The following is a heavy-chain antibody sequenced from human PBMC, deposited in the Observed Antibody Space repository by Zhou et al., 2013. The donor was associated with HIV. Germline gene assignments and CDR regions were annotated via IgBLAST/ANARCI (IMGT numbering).Heavy chain of an antibody. Sequence: QVQLVQSGAEVKKPGSSVKVSCKASGGTFSSYAISWVRQAPGQGLEWMGGIIPIFGTANYAQKFQGRVTITTDESTSTAYMELSSLRSEDTAVYYCAREITFGEAFDIWGQGTNGHRSLQ. CDR2: IIPIFGTA. J-gene: IGHJ3*02. V-gene: IGHV1-69*05. CDR1: GGTFSSYA. CDR3: AREITFGEAFDI. D-gene: IGHD3-16*01.